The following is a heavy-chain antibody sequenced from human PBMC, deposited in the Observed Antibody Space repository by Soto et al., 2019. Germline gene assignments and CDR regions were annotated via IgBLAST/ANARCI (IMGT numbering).Heavy chain of an antibody. CDR1: GFTFSSYS. Sequence: EVQLVESGGGLVQPRGSLRVSCVASGFTFSSYSMNWVRQAPGKGLEWVSYITKNSGSIFYADSVKGRFAIARDNAKNSLFLHMSSLRAEDTAVYYCARDGSLTVSGLDLDYWGQGILVTVSS. V-gene: IGHV3-48*04. CDR3: ARDGSLTVSGLDLDY. D-gene: IGHD3-3*01. CDR2: ITKNSGSI. J-gene: IGHJ4*02.